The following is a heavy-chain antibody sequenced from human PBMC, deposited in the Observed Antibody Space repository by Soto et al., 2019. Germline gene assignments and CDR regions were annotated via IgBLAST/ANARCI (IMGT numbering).Heavy chain of an antibody. Sequence: GGSLRLPCAASGFTFSDHYMSWIRQVPGKGLEWVSYISSSTFYTNYADSVKGRFTISRDNAKKSLYLQMNSLRAEDTAVYYCATDDSSVLEYFDYWGQGTLVTVSS. CDR3: ATDDSSVLEYFDY. J-gene: IGHJ4*02. CDR1: GFTFSDHY. CDR2: ISSSTFYT. V-gene: IGHV3-11*06. D-gene: IGHD3-22*01.